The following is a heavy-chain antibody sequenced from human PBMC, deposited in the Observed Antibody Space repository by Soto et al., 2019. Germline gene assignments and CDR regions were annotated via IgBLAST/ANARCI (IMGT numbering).Heavy chain of an antibody. D-gene: IGHD4-17*01. J-gene: IGHJ3*02. CDR3: AKPSRGYGDYYSFDI. Sequence: QVQLVESGGGVVQPGRSLRLSCAASGFTFSSYGMHWVRQAPGKGLEWVAVISYDGGNVHYADSVKGRFTVSRDSSKNTLFLQMNSLRPEDTAVYYCAKPSRGYGDYYSFDIWGQGTKVTVSS. V-gene: IGHV3-30*18. CDR1: GFTFSSYG. CDR2: ISYDGGNV.